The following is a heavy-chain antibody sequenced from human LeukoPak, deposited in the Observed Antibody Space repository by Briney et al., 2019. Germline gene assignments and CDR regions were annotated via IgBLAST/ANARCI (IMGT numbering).Heavy chain of an antibody. V-gene: IGHV3-7*05. J-gene: IGHJ5*02. CDR1: GFTFSSYS. D-gene: IGHD4-23*01. CDR2: IKQDGSEK. CDR3: ARAGTNSFNNWFDP. Sequence: PGGSLRLSCAASGFTFSSYSMGWVRQAPGKGLEWVANIKQDGSEKYYVDSVKGRFTISRDNAENSLYLQLSSLRAEDTAVYYCARAGTNSFNNWFDPWGQGTLVTVSS.